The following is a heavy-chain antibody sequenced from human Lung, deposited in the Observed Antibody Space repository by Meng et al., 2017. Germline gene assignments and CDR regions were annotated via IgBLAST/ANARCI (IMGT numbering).Heavy chain of an antibody. CDR3: TNDRLNH. CDR1: GFTFTDHW. CDR2: INRDGTKP. Sequence: EVQLVASGGGLVPPGGSLSLSCAASGFTFTDHWMHWVRQGPGKGLVWVSRINRDGTKPTYADSVKGRFTISRDNAKNTLYLQMNNLRAEGTAFYYCTNDRLNHWGQGALVTVSS. V-gene: IGHV3-74*01. D-gene: IGHD1-1*01. J-gene: IGHJ1*01.